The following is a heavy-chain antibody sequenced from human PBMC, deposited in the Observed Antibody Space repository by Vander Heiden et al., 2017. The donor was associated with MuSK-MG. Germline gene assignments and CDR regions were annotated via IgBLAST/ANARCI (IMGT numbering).Heavy chain of an antibody. CDR1: GFTVSSNY. CDR2: IYSGGST. J-gene: IGHJ2*01. Sequence: EVQLVESGGGLVQPGGSLRLSCAASGFTVSSNYMSWVRQAPGKGLEWVSVIYSGGSTYYADPVKGRFTISRDNSKNTLYLQMNSLRAEDTAVYYCARDRSHCSGGSCYHWYFDLWGRGTLVTVSS. V-gene: IGHV3-66*01. CDR3: ARDRSHCSGGSCYHWYFDL. D-gene: IGHD2-15*01.